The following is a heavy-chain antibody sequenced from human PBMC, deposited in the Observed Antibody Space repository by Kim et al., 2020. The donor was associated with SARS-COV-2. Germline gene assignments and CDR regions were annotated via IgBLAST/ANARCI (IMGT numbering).Heavy chain of an antibody. Sequence: SETLSLTCAVYGGSFSGYYWSWIRQPPGKGLEWIGEINHSGSTNYNPSLKSRVTISVDTSKNQFSLKLSSVTAADTAVYYCARGNDCSSTSCPGNYYYYYMDVWGKGTTVTVSS. D-gene: IGHD2-2*01. V-gene: IGHV4-34*01. CDR2: INHSGST. CDR1: GGSFSGYY. CDR3: ARGNDCSSTSCPGNYYYYYMDV. J-gene: IGHJ6*03.